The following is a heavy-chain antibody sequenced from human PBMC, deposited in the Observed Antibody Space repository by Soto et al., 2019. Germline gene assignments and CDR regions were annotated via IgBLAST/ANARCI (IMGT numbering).Heavy chain of an antibody. V-gene: IGHV3-23*01. J-gene: IGHJ6*03. CDR1: GFTFSSYA. Sequence: SLRLSCAASGFTFSSYAMSWVRQAPGKGLEWVSAISGSGGSTYYADPVKGRFTISRDNSKNTLYLQMNSLRAEDTAVYYCAKGPDIVLMPVYYMDVWGKGTTVTVSS. D-gene: IGHD2-8*01. CDR3: AKGPDIVLMPVYYMDV. CDR2: ISGSGGST.